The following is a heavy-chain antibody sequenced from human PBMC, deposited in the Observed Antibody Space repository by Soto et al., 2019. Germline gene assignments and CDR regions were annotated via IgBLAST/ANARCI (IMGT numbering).Heavy chain of an antibody. CDR1: GGSISSYY. J-gene: IGHJ5*02. D-gene: IGHD3-10*01. CDR2: IYYSGST. Sequence: SETLSLTCTVSGGSISSYYWSWIRQPPGKGLEWIGYIYYSGSTNYNPSLKSRVTISVDTSKNQFSLELSSVTAADTAVYYCARGRGPSWFDPWGQGTLVTVSS. CDR3: ARGRGPSWFDP. V-gene: IGHV4-59*01.